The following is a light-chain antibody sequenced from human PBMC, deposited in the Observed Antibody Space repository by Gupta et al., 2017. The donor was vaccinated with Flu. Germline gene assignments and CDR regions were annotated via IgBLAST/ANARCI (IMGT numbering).Light chain of an antibody. J-gene: IGKJ2*01. Sequence: EIVFTQSPPTLPLSPGERATLSCRASQSVSNFYLAWYQQKPGQAPRLLISGPSSRATGIPDRFSDSGCGTDFTLTISRLEPEDFAVYYCQQDGDSPYTFGQGTKLEI. CDR1: QSVSNFY. CDR3: QQDGDSPYT. V-gene: IGKV3-20*01. CDR2: GPS.